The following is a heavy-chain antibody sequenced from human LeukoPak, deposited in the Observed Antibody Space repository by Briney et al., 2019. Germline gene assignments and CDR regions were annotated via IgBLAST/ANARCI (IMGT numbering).Heavy chain of an antibody. J-gene: IGHJ5*02. CDR2: IYYSGST. CDR1: GGSISSYY. CDR3: VVVVAVGWFDP. D-gene: IGHD2-15*01. V-gene: IGHV4-59*12. Sequence: SETLSLTCTVSGGSISSYYWSWIRQPPGKGLEWIGYIYYSGSTNYNPSLKSRVTISVDTSKNQFSLKLRSVTAADTAVYYCVVVVAVGWFDPWGQGTLVTVSS.